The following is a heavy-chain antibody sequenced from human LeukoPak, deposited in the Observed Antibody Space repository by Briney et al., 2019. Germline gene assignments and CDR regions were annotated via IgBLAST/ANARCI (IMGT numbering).Heavy chain of an antibody. J-gene: IGHJ4*02. CDR2: IKYDGSYT. V-gene: IGHV3-74*01. CDR3: ATRDYFDD. Sequence: GGSLRLSCAASGFTFSSYSMNWVRQAPGKGLVWVARIKYDGSYTNYADSVKGRFAISRDNAKNTLYLQLNSLRAEDTAVYYCATRDYFDDWGQGTLVTVPS. CDR1: GFTFSSYS.